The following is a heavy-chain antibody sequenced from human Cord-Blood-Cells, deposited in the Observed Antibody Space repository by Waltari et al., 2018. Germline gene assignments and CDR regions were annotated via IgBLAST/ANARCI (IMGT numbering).Heavy chain of an antibody. CDR3: ARDEAYCGGDCYWD. D-gene: IGHD2-21*02. CDR2: IYSGGST. Sequence: EVQLVESGGGLIQPGGSLRLSCAASAFTVSSNYMSWVRRAPGKGLEWVSVIYSGGSTYYADSVKGRFTISRDNSKNTLYLQMNSLRAEDTAVYYCARDEAYCGGDCYWDWGQGTLVTVSS. V-gene: IGHV3-53*01. CDR1: AFTVSSNY. J-gene: IGHJ4*02.